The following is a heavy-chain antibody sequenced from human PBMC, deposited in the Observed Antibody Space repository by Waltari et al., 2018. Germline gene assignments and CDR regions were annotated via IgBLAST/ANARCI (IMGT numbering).Heavy chain of an antibody. V-gene: IGHV3-21*01. CDR1: GFTFSDYT. CDR3: VRSDYGDYVGGYY. D-gene: IGHD4-17*01. CDR2: ISSSSSFI. J-gene: IGHJ4*02. Sequence: EVQLVESGGGLVKPGGSLRLSCAASGFTFSDYTMSWVRQTPGKGLESVSSISSSSSFIYYADSVKGRFTISRDNAKNSLFLQMNSLRAEDTSVYYCVRSDYGDYVGGYYWGQGTVVTVSS.